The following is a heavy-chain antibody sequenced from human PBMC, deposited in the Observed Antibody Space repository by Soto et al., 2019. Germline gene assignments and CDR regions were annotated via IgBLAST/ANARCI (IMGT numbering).Heavy chain of an antibody. CDR1: GFTFSVYE. J-gene: IGHJ3*02. CDR2: ISRGGSPI. Sequence: SLRLSCAASGFTFSVYEMNWVRQAPGKGLEWVSFISRGGSPIYYADSVKGRFTISRDDAKSSLYLQMSSLRSEDTAVYYCAGASSLSHADAFDIWGQGTMVTVSS. V-gene: IGHV3-48*03. CDR3: AGASSLSHADAFDI.